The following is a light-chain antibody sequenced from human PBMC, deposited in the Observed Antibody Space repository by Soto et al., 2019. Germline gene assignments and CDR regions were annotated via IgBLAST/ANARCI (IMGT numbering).Light chain of an antibody. CDR2: EDN. Sequence: NFMLTQPHSVSESPGKTVTISCTRSSGSIASNYVQWYQQRPGSSPTTVIYEDNQRPSGVPDRFSGSIDSSSNSASLTISGLKTEDEADYYCQSYDSSKLNSWVFGGGTKVTVL. CDR1: SGSIASNY. V-gene: IGLV6-57*01. J-gene: IGLJ3*02. CDR3: QSYDSSKLNSWV.